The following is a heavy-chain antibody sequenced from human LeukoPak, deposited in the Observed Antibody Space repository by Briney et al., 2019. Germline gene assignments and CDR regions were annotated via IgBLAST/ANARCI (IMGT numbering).Heavy chain of an antibody. D-gene: IGHD6-19*01. CDR2: IYHSGTT. J-gene: IGHJ4*02. V-gene: IGHV4-4*02. CDR3: TREHGWYYFDY. CDR1: GGSISSSNW. Sequence: SETLSLTCAVSGGSISSSNWWSWVRPSPGKGLEWIGEIYHSGTTNYNPSLKSRVTISVDKSKNQFSLRLSSVTAADTAVYHCTREHGWYYFDYWGQGTLVTVSS.